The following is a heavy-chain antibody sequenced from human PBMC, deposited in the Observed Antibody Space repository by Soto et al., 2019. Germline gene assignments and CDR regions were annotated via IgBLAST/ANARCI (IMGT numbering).Heavy chain of an antibody. CDR2: IIPIFGTA. CDR3: ARGRYSSSSGGYYFDY. CDR1: GGTFSSYA. J-gene: IGHJ4*02. V-gene: IGHV1-69*13. Sequence: SVKVSCEASGGTFSSYAISWVRRAPGQGLEWMGGIIPIFGTANYAQKFQGRVTITADESTSTAYMELSSLRSEDTAVYYCARGRYSSSSGGYYFDYWGQGTLVTVSS. D-gene: IGHD6-6*01.